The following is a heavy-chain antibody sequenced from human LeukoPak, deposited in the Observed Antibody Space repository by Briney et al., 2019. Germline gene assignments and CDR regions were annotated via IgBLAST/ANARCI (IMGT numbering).Heavy chain of an antibody. CDR2: IYSGGST. Sequence: GGSLRLSCAASGLTVSSNYMSWVRQAPGKGLEWVSVIYSGGSTYYADSVKGRFTISRDNSKNTLYLQMNSLRAEDTAVYYCARGWDSSSWSFDYWGQGTLVTVSS. CDR1: GLTVSSNY. J-gene: IGHJ4*02. V-gene: IGHV3-53*01. CDR3: ARGWDSSSWSFDY. D-gene: IGHD6-13*01.